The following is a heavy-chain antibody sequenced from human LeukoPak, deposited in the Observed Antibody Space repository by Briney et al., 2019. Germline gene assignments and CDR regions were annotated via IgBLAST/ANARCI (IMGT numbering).Heavy chain of an antibody. J-gene: IGHJ5*02. D-gene: IGHD1-26*01. Sequence: SETLSLTCTVSGVSISSVTYYWSWIRQPAGEGLEWLGRIYPSGSTDYSPSLKSRVTISIDTSKNQFSLKLSSVTAADTAVYYCARVRSYSGTYPNWFDPWGQGTLVTVSS. CDR1: GVSISSVTYY. CDR3: ARVRSYSGTYPNWFDP. V-gene: IGHV4-61*02. CDR2: IYPSGST.